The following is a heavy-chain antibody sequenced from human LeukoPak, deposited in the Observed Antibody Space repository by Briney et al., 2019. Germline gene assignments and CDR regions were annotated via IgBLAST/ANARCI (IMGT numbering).Heavy chain of an antibody. J-gene: IGHJ5*02. CDR2: IYYSGST. V-gene: IGHV4-30-4*01. D-gene: IGHD2-2*01. CDR3: ARGKLRYCSKASFYDREHWFDP. CDR1: GGSISSGDYY. Sequence: SETLSLTCTVSGGSISSGDYYWSWIRQPPVKGLEWIGYIYYSGSTYYNPSLKSRITISVDTSKNQFSLKLSSVTAADTAVYYCARGKLRYCSKASFYDREHWFDPWGQGTLVTVSS.